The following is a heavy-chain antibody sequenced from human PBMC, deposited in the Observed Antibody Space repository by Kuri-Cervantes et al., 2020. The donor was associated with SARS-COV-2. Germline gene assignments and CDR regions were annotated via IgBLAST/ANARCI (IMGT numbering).Heavy chain of an antibody. CDR1: GGSISSGSYY. CDR3: ARMSYTGWYYFDY. D-gene: IGHD6-19*01. CDR2: IYTSGGT. V-gene: IGHV4-61*09. J-gene: IGHJ4*02. Sequence: SETLSLTCTVSGGSISSGSYYWSWIRQPAGKGLEWIGYIYTSGGTNYNPSLKSRVSISADTSKNQFSLKLSSVTAADTAVYYCARMSYTGWYYFDYWGRGTLVTVSS.